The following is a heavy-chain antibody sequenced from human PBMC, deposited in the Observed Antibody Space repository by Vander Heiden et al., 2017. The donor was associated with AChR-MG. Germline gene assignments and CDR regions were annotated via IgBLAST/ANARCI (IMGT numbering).Heavy chain of an antibody. Sequence: QVQLQESGPGLVKPSETLSLTCTVSGGSISSYYWSWIRQPAGKGLEWIGRIYTSGSTNYNPSLKSRVTMSVDTSKTQFSLKLSSVTAADTAVYYCARDIGRGSHTWFDPWGHGTLVTVSS. D-gene: IGHD3-16*02. J-gene: IGHJ5*02. CDR3: ARDIGRGSHTWFDP. CDR2: IYTSGST. V-gene: IGHV4-4*07. CDR1: GGSISSYY.